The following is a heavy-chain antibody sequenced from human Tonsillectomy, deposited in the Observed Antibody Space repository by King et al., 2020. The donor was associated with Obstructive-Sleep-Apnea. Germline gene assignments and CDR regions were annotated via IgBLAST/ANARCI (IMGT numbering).Heavy chain of an antibody. CDR1: GYSFTSYW. Sequence: VQLVESGAEVKEPGESLKIYCKGSGYSFTSYWIGWVRQMPGKGLEWMGIIYPGDSDTRYSPSFQGQVTISADKSISTAYLQWSSLKASDTAMYYCARGAYYYDSSGYFPNFDYWGQGTLVTVSS. V-gene: IGHV5-51*01. CDR2: IYPGDSDT. D-gene: IGHD3-22*01. J-gene: IGHJ4*02. CDR3: ARGAYYYDSSGYFPNFDY.